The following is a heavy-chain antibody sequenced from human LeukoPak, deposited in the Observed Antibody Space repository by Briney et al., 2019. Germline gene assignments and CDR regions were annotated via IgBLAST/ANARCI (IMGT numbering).Heavy chain of an antibody. V-gene: IGHV4-59*01. D-gene: IGHD6-13*01. CDR3: ASDAAAADGYFDS. J-gene: IGHJ4*02. Sequence: KPSETLSLTCTVSGGSISNYYWSWIGQSPGKGLEWIGDICYSGSTNYNPSLKSRVTISVDTSKNQFSLKLSSVTAADTAVYYCASDAAAADGYFDSWGQGTLVTVSS. CDR1: GGSISNYY. CDR2: ICYSGST.